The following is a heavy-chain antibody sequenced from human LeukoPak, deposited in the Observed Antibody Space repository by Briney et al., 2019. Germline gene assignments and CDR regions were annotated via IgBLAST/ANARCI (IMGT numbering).Heavy chain of an antibody. CDR1: GITLSNYG. CDR3: AKRGVVIRAVIIVGFHKEAYYFDY. V-gene: IGHV3-23*01. D-gene: IGHD3-10*01. J-gene: IGHJ4*02. CDR2: VSDSGGST. Sequence: GGSLRLSCAVSGITLSNYGMSWVRQAPGKGLEWVAGVSDSGGSTNYADSVKGRFTISRDNAKNTLYLQMNSLRAEDTAVYLCAKRGVVIRAVIIVGFHKEAYYFDYWGQGALVTVSS.